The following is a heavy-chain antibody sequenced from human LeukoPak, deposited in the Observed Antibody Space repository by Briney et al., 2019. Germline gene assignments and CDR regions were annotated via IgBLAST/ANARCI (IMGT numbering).Heavy chain of an antibody. D-gene: IGHD6-13*01. Sequence: PGRSLRLSCAASGFTFSSYAMHWVRQAPGKGLEWVAVISYDGSNKCYADSVKGRFTISRDNSKNTLYLQMNSLRAEDTAVYYCARDQGIAAANEVLDYWGQGTLVTVSS. CDR2: ISYDGSNK. CDR1: GFTFSSYA. V-gene: IGHV3-30-3*01. CDR3: ARDQGIAAANEVLDY. J-gene: IGHJ4*02.